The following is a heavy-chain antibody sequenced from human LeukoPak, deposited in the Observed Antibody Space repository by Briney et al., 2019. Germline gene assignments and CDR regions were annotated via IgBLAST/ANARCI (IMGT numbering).Heavy chain of an antibody. D-gene: IGHD5-12*01. V-gene: IGHV3-23*01. J-gene: IGHJ4*02. Sequence: GGSLRLSCAASGFAFGKYDMSWVRQAPGKGLEWVSFISGGGINTFYAASVKGRFTISWDTSKNTLFLQMSSLRGDDTAVYYCVKAIVPTTRPFDAWGQGTPVTVSS. CDR2: ISGGGINT. CDR3: VKAIVPTTRPFDA. CDR1: GFAFGKYD.